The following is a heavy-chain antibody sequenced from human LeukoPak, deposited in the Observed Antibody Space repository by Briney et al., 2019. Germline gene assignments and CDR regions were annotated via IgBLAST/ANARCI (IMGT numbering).Heavy chain of an antibody. V-gene: IGHV1-2*02. CDR1: GYTFTSYG. D-gene: IGHD3-3*01. CDR2: INPNSGDT. Sequence: ASVKVSCKASGYTFTSYGISWVRQAPGQGLEWMGWINPNSGDTNYAQKFQGRVTMTRDTSISTAYMEVSRLRSDDTAVYYCARMVRFWSGSISEYYYYMDVWGKGTTVTVSS. CDR3: ARMVRFWSGSISEYYYYMDV. J-gene: IGHJ6*03.